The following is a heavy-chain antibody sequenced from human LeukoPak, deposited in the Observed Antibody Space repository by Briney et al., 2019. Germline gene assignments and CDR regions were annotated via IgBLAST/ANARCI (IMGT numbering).Heavy chain of an antibody. Sequence: PGRSLRLSCVASGFAFNTQAMHWARQAPGKGLEWLAVMSLDGSSIYYADSVKGRFTISRDNSKNTLYLQMSSLRVEDTAVYYCARDRGKLRYLDLWGQGAPLTVSS. J-gene: IGHJ4*02. D-gene: IGHD3-9*01. CDR3: ARDRGKLRYLDL. CDR2: MSLDGSSI. V-gene: IGHV3-30*15. CDR1: GFAFNTQA.